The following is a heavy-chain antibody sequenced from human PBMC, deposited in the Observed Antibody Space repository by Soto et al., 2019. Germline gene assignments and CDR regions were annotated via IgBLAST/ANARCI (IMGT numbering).Heavy chain of an antibody. D-gene: IGHD2-15*01. Sequence: SETLSLTCTVSGGSISSGGYYWSWIRQHPGKGLEWIGYIYYSGSTYYNPSLKSRVTISVDTSKNQFSLKLSSVTAADTAVYYCARAGSYCSGGSCYPYPFYYYYGMDVWGQGTTVTVSS. V-gene: IGHV4-31*03. CDR2: IYYSGST. CDR3: ARAGSYCSGGSCYPYPFYYYYGMDV. J-gene: IGHJ6*02. CDR1: GGSISSGGYY.